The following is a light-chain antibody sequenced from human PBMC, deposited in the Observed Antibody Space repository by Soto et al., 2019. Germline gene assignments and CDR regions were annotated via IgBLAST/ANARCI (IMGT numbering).Light chain of an antibody. CDR1: QGISSY. CDR3: QQLNSYPRYT. CDR2: AAS. Sequence: IQLTQSPSSLSASVGDRVTITCRASQGISSYLAWYQQKPGKAPKLLIYAASTLQSGVPSRFSRSGSGTDFTLTISSLQPEDFVTYYCQQLNSYPRYTFGQGTKLEIK. V-gene: IGKV1-9*01. J-gene: IGKJ2*01.